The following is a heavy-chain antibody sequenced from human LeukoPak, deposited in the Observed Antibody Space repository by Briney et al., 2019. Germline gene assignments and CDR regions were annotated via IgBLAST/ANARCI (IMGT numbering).Heavy chain of an antibody. Sequence: KTGGSLRLACAASGFRFSSYAMSWVRQAPGKGLEWVSAISGSGVSTYYADSVKGRFTVSRDNSKNTLYLQMNSLRAEDTAVYYCARDSGSGSYSGYWGLGTLVTVSS. D-gene: IGHD3-10*01. J-gene: IGHJ4*02. CDR3: ARDSGSGSYSGY. CDR1: GFRFSSYA. CDR2: ISGSGVST. V-gene: IGHV3-23*01.